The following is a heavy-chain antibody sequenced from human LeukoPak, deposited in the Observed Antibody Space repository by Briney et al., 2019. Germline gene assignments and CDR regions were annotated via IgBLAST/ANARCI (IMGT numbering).Heavy chain of an antibody. Sequence: SGTLSLTCAVSGGSISSSNWWSCVRQPPGKGLEWIGEIYHSGSTNYNPSLKSRVTISVDKPKNQFSLKLSSVTAADTAVYYCARSRPHCSGGSCYSGWFDPWGQGTLVTVSS. V-gene: IGHV4-4*02. CDR3: ARSRPHCSGGSCYSGWFDP. J-gene: IGHJ5*02. CDR1: GGSISSSNW. CDR2: IYHSGST. D-gene: IGHD2-15*01.